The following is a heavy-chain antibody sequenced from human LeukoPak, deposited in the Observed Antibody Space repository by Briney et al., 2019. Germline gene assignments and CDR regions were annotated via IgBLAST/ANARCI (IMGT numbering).Heavy chain of an antibody. Sequence: GGSLRLSCAASGFTLSSYSMNWVRQAPGKGLEWVSSISSSSSYIYYADSVKGRFTISRDNAKNSLYLQMNSLRAEDTAVYYCAREVAAAGFDYWGQGTLVTVSS. CDR1: GFTLSSYS. CDR3: AREVAAAGFDY. CDR2: ISSSSSYI. D-gene: IGHD6-13*01. V-gene: IGHV3-21*01. J-gene: IGHJ4*02.